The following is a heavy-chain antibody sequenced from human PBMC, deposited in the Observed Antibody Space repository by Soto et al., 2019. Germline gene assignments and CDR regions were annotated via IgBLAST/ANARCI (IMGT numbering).Heavy chain of an antibody. Sequence: QVQLVQSGAEEKKPGASVKVSCKASGYTVTSYAMHWVRKAPGQRLEWMGWINAGNGNTKYSQKFQGRVTITRDTSASTAYMELSSLRSEDTAVYYCARSIVVVTALDDWGQGTLVTVSS. CDR3: ARSIVVVTALDD. J-gene: IGHJ4*02. V-gene: IGHV1-3*05. D-gene: IGHD2-21*02. CDR2: INAGNGNT. CDR1: GYTVTSYA.